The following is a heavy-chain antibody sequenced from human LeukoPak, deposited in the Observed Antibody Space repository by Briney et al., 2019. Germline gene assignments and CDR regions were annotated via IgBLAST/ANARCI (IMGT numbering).Heavy chain of an antibody. CDR1: GFTFSSYG. CDR2: ISYDGSNK. CDR3: ARDSVQYSGSAEFDY. Sequence: GGSLRLSCAASGFTFSSYGMHWVRQAPGKGLEWVAVISYDGSNKYYADSVKGRFTISRDNSKNTLYLQMNSLRAEDTAVYYCARDSVQYSGSAEFDYWGQGTLVTVSS. D-gene: IGHD1-26*01. J-gene: IGHJ4*02. V-gene: IGHV3-30*03.